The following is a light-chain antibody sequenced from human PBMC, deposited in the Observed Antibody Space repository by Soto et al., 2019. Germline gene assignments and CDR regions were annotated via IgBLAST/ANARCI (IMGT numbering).Light chain of an antibody. J-gene: IGKJ4*01. CDR2: GAS. CDR3: QQYGSSLLT. Sequence: IALSKSPGTLSLSTGERATLSCRASQSVSSSYLAWYQQIPGQSPRLLIYGASSRATGIPDRFSGSGSGTDFTLTISRLEPEDFAVYYCQQYGSSLLTFGGGTKVDI. CDR1: QSVSSSY. V-gene: IGKV3-20*01.